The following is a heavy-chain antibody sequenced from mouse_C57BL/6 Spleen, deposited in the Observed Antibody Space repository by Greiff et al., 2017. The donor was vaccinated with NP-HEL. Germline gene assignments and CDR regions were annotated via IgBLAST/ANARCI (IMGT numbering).Heavy chain of an antibody. J-gene: IGHJ3*01. CDR2: IYPRDGST. CDR3: ARPAYYSNYDWFAY. CDR1: GYTFTSYD. Sequence: QVQLQQSGPELVKPGASVKLSCKASGYTFTSYDINWVKQRPGQGLEWIGWIYPRDGSTKNNEKFKGKATLTVDTSSSTAYMELHSLTSEDSAVYFCARPAYYSNYDWFAYWGQGTLVTVSA. D-gene: IGHD2-5*01. V-gene: IGHV1-85*01.